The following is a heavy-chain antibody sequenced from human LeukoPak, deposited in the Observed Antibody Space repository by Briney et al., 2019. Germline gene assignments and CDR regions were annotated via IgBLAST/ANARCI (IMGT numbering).Heavy chain of an antibody. D-gene: IGHD6-6*01. V-gene: IGHV1-46*01. J-gene: IGHJ4*02. CDR1: GYTFTSYY. Sequence: ASVKVSCKASGYTFTSYYMHWVRQAPGQGLEWMGIINPSGGSTSYAQKFQGRVTMTTDTSTSTAYMELRSLRSDDTAVYYCARDPSSGSDYWGQGTLVTVSS. CDR3: ARDPSSGSDY. CDR2: INPSGGST.